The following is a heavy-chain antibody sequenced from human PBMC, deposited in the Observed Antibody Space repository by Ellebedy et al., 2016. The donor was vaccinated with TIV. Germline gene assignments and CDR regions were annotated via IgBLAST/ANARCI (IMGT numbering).Heavy chain of an antibody. CDR3: ASAARGSGAYESF. CDR1: GFTFSRFW. J-gene: IGHJ4*01. CDR2: INQGGSET. D-gene: IGHD5-12*01. V-gene: IGHV3-7*01. Sequence: GESLKISCAASGFTFSRFWMAWVRQAPGKGLEWVATINQGGSETYYVDSVKGRFTISRDNSNNSLYLQMNSLRADDTALYYCASAARGSGAYESFWGQGTLVTVSS.